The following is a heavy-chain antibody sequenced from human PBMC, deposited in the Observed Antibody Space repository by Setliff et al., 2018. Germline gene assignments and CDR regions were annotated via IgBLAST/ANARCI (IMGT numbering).Heavy chain of an antibody. CDR3: ARRRYYDSSGYYYFDY. CDR1: GYSFTSYW. D-gene: IGHD3-22*01. V-gene: IGHV5-51*01. J-gene: IGHJ4*02. Sequence: PGESLKISCNGSGYSFTSYWIGWVRQMPGKGLEWMGIIYPGDSDTRYSPSFQGQVTISADKSISTAYLQWSSLKASDTAMYYCARRRYYDSSGYYYFDYWGQGTLVTVSS. CDR2: IYPGDSDT.